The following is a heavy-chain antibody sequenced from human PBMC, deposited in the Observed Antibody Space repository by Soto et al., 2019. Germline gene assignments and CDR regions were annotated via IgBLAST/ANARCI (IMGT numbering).Heavy chain of an antibody. V-gene: IGHV3-30*18. CDR3: AKPFLTMVRGVIGYFDY. CDR1: GFTFSSYG. Sequence: GGSLRLSCAASGFTFSSYGMHWVRQAPGKGLEWVAVISYDGSNKYYADSVKGRFTISRDNSKNTLYLQMNSLRAEDTAVYYCAKPFLTMVRGVIGYFDYWGQGTLVTVSS. D-gene: IGHD3-10*01. J-gene: IGHJ4*02. CDR2: ISYDGSNK.